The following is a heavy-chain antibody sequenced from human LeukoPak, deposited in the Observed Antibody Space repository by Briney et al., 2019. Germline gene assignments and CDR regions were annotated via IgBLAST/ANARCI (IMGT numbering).Heavy chain of an antibody. CDR3: AKEITIFGPFDY. J-gene: IGHJ4*02. V-gene: IGHV3-23*01. D-gene: IGHD3-3*01. CDR2: ISGSGGST. Sequence: GGSLRLSCAASGFTFSSYAMSWVRQAPGKGLEWVSTISGSGGSTFHADSVKGRFTISRDNSKNTLYLQMNSLRAEDTAVYYCAKEITIFGPFDYWGQGTLVTVSS. CDR1: GFTFSSYA.